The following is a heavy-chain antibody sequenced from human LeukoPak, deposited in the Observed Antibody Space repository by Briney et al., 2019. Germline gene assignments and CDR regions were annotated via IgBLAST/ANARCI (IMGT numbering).Heavy chain of an antibody. CDR3: ARDASSISAIFGTDY. J-gene: IGHJ4*02. CDR2: ISSSSSYI. V-gene: IGHV3-21*01. Sequence: GGSLRLSCAASGFNFSTYSMTWVRQAPGKGLEWVSSISSSSSYIFYADSMRGRFTISRDNAKNSLYLQMNSLRAEDTAVYYCARDASSISAIFGTDYWGQGTLVTVSS. CDR1: GFNFSTYS. D-gene: IGHD3-3*01.